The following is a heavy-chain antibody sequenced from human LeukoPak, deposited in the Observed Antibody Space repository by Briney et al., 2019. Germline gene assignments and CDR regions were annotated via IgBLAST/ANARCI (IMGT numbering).Heavy chain of an antibody. CDR1: GFTFSDYY. Sequence: GGSLRLSCAASGFTFSDYYMSWIRQAPGKGLEWVSYISSSGSTIYYADSVKGRFTISRDNAKNSLYLQMNSLRAEDTAVYYCARDNIVMIIPPYYMDVWGKGTTVTVSS. D-gene: IGHD3-22*01. CDR2: ISSSGSTI. V-gene: IGHV3-11*04. CDR3: ARDNIVMIIPPYYMDV. J-gene: IGHJ6*03.